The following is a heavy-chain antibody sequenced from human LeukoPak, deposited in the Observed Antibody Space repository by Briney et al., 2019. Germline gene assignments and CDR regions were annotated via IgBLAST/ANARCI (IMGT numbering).Heavy chain of an antibody. CDR1: GGSLKGGGFF. CDR3: ARGGGYDLDYYYGMDV. D-gene: IGHD5-12*01. V-gene: IGHV4-31*03. Sequence: PSQTLSLTCSVSGGSLKGGGFFWNWVRQHPGKGLEWIGHIYYSGSTSYNPSVKSRVTISVDTSKNQFSLKLTSVTAADTAVYYCARGGGYDLDYYYGMDVWGQGTTVTVSS. J-gene: IGHJ6*02. CDR2: IYYSGST.